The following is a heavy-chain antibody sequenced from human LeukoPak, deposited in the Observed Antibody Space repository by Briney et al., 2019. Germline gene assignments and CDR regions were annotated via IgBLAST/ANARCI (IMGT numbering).Heavy chain of an antibody. D-gene: IGHD3-22*01. CDR1: GYTFTSYG. J-gene: IGHJ6*03. CDR2: ISAYNGNT. CDR3: ARSGFDSSGLRYYYYYMDV. V-gene: IGHV1-18*01. Sequence: GASVKVSCKASGYTFTSYGISWVRQAPGQGLEWMGWISAYNGNTNYAQKLQGRVTMTTDTSASTAYMELRSLRSDDTAVYYCARSGFDSSGLRYYYYYMDVWGKGTTVTVSS.